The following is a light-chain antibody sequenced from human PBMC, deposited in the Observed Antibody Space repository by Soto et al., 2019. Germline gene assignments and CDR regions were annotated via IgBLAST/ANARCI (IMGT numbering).Light chain of an antibody. CDR2: GAS. J-gene: IGKJ4*01. Sequence: DIQMTQSPSSVSASVGDRVTITCRASQAMSSWLAWYQQRPGKAPTLLIYGASNLQDGVPSRFSGSGSGTDFTLTISNLQPEDFATYYCQQANSYQLTFGGGTRVDI. CDR3: QQANSYQLT. CDR1: QAMSSW. V-gene: IGKV1-12*01.